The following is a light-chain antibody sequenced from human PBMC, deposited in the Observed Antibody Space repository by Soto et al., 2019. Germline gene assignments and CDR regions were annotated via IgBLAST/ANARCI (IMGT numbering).Light chain of an antibody. Sequence: ELVLTQSPGTLSLSPGARATLSCRASQSVSSNNLAWHQQRPGQAHRGVIYGASTRATGIPERFSGSGSGTDLTLTISRLETEDFAVYYCQQYGRSPFTFGPGTKVDIK. J-gene: IGKJ3*01. CDR2: GAS. CDR3: QQYGRSPFT. CDR1: QSVSSNN. V-gene: IGKV3-20*01.